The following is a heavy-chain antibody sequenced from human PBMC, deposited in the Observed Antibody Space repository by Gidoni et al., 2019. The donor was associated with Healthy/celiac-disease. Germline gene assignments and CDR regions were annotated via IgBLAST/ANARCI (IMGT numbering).Heavy chain of an antibody. V-gene: IGHV3-23*04. CDR3: AKALTTVVTPSSDFDL. D-gene: IGHD4-17*01. Sequence: EVQLVESGGGLVQPGGSLRLSCAPSGFTFSGYARSWVRQAPGRGLVWVSAISGSGGSTYYADSVKGRFTISRDNSKNTLYLQMNSLRAEDTAVYYCAKALTTVVTPSSDFDLWGRGTLVTVSS. CDR1: GFTFSGYA. J-gene: IGHJ2*01. CDR2: ISGSGGST.